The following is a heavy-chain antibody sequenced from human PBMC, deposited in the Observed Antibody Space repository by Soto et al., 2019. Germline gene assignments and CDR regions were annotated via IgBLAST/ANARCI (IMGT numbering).Heavy chain of an antibody. Sequence: QVQLQESGPEQVKPSETLFLTCSVSGGSVSSGTYYWSGIRQPAGKGLEWMGYIYRGSPNYNPSLESRATISVDTYRTQFSLMLSSVTAADTAVYYCSRDQGLGAGYFALWGRGTLVTVSS. J-gene: IGHJ2*01. CDR3: SRDQGLGAGYFAL. CDR2: IYRGSP. CDR1: GGSVSSGTYY. D-gene: IGHD7-27*01. V-gene: IGHV4-61*01.